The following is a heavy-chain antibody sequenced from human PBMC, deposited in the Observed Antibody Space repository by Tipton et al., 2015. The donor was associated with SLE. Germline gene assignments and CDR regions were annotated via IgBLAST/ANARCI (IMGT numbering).Heavy chain of an antibody. J-gene: IGHJ4*02. V-gene: IGHV3-23*03. D-gene: IGHD4-17*01. CDR2: IHSGGGT. CDR1: GFIFDNYA. CDR3: AKERYGDYSFFDY. Sequence: GSLRLSCAASGFIFDNYAMSWVRQAPGKGLEWVSLIHSGGGTYYAESVKGRFAISRDLSENTLYLQMNSLRPEDTAVYYCAKERYGDYSFFDYWGQGTLVTVSS.